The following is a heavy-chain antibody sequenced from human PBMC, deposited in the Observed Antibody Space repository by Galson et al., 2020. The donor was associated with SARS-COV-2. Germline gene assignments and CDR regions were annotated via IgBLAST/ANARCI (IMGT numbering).Heavy chain of an antibody. CDR1: GFTFSSYG. CDR2: IWYDGSNK. J-gene: IGHJ4*02. Sequence: GGSLRLSCAASGFTFSSYGMHWVRQAPGKGLEWVAVIWYDGSNKYYADSVKGRFTISRDNSKNTLYLQMNSLRAKDTAVYYCAREVVADYYDSSGYYFGYWGQGTLVTVSS. CDR3: AREVVADYYDSSGYYFGY. D-gene: IGHD3-22*01. V-gene: IGHV3-33*01.